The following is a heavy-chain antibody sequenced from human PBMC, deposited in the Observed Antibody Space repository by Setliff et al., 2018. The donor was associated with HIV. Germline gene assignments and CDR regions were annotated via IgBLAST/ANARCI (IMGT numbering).Heavy chain of an antibody. V-gene: IGHV1-69*04. CDR3: ARDFHVLGYCSADSCPYDASDA. CDR1: GGTFSAYA. J-gene: IGHJ3*01. D-gene: IGHD2-15*01. CDR2: IISILGTP. Sequence: GASVKVSCKASGGTFSAYAVNWVRQAPGQGLEWMGRIISILGTPNYSHKFQGRVTITADKSTTTTYMELSSLRSDDTAIYYCARDFHVLGYCSADSCPYDASDAWGQGTMVTVSS.